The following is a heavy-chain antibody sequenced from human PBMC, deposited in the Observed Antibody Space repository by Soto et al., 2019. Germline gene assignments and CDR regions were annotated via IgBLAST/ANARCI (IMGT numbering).Heavy chain of an antibody. Sequence: EVQLLESGGGLVQPGGSLRLSCAASGFTFSSYAMSWVRQAPGKGLEWVSAISGSGGSTYYADSVKGRFTISRDNSKNTPYLQMNSLRAEDTAVYYCAKDGEYGSSWGRNYFDYWGQGTLVTVSS. CDR2: ISGSGGST. V-gene: IGHV3-23*01. D-gene: IGHD6-13*01. CDR3: AKDGEYGSSWGRNYFDY. J-gene: IGHJ4*02. CDR1: GFTFSSYA.